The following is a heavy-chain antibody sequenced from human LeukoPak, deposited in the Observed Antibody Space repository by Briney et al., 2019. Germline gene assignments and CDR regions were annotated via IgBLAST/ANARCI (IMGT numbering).Heavy chain of an antibody. J-gene: IGHJ6*02. CDR2: IYPGDSDT. CDR1: GYSFTNYW. D-gene: IGHD6-19*01. Sequence: GESLKISCKGSGYSFTNYWIGWVRQMPGKGLEWMGIIYPGDSDTRYIPSFQGQVTISADKSISSAYLQWSSLKASDTALYYCARGGIAVGGTSFGMDVWGQGTTVTVSS. V-gene: IGHV5-51*01. CDR3: ARGGIAVGGTSFGMDV.